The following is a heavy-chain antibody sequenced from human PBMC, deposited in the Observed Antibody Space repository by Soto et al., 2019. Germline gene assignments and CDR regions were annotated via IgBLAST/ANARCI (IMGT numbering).Heavy chain of an antibody. D-gene: IGHD3-10*01. V-gene: IGHV4-31*03. CDR3: ASARPWSYFGLEH. J-gene: IGHJ1*01. Sequence: TLCLTCTVSGGSINSGLYYWCWIRQHPQKGLEWIGYIYSRGNTYYSPSFKSRVDIAVDSSQNLFSLRLTSVTAADTAVYDCASARPWSYFGLEHWGQGTQFTVAS. CDR2: IYSRGNT. CDR1: GGSINSGLYY.